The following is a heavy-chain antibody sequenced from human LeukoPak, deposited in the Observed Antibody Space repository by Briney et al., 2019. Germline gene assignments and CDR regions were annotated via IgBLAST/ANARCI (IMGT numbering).Heavy chain of an antibody. J-gene: IGHJ5*02. D-gene: IGHD3-10*01. Sequence: TSETLSLTCTVSGGSISSGDYYWSWIRQPPGKGLEWIGYIYYSGSTYYNPSLKSRVTISVDTSKNQFSLRLSSVTAADTAVYYCARAGGSGSYLGWFDPWGQGTLVTVSS. V-gene: IGHV4-30-4*01. CDR2: IYYSGST. CDR1: GGSISSGDYY. CDR3: ARAGGSGSYLGWFDP.